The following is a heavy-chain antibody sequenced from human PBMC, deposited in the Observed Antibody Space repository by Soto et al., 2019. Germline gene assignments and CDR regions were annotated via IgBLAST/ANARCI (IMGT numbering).Heavy chain of an antibody. CDR1: GDSIISSDFY. CDR2: IFYLGSS. J-gene: IGHJ5*02. V-gene: IGHV4-39*01. D-gene: IGHD3-3*02. Sequence: LTCTVSGDSIISSDFYWGWVRQPPGKGLEWIGSIFYLGSSYYNPSLKSRVTMSVDTSKNQFSLRLRSVTAADTALYFCARHSLALRKNNWFDPWGQGFLVTVSS. CDR3: ARHSLALRKNNWFDP.